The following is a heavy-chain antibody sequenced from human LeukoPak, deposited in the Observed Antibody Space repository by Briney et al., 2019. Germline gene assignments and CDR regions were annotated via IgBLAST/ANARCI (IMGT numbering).Heavy chain of an antibody. V-gene: IGHV3-74*01. CDR3: ARKTPRFGDYDY. CDR2: IKGDGGST. D-gene: IGHD2-15*01. Sequence: GGSLRLSCAASGFTFSSYWMHWVRQAPGKGLVWVSRIKGDGGSTTYADSVKGRFTISRDNAKSTLYLQVNSLRAEDTAVYYCARKTPRFGDYDYWGQGTLVTVSS. J-gene: IGHJ4*02. CDR1: GFTFSSYW.